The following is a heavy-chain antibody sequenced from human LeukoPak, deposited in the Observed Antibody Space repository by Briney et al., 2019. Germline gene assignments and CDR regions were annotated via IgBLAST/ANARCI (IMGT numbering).Heavy chain of an antibody. CDR1: GGSISSYY. CDR3: ASQESSYGSTFDY. J-gene: IGHJ4*02. Sequence: SETLSLTCSVSGGSISSYYWSWIRQTPGKGLEWIGYIYYSGSTSYNPSFKGRVTISVDTSTDHFSLKLRSVTAADTAMYYCASQESSYGSTFDYWGQGILVTVSS. V-gene: IGHV4-59*01. D-gene: IGHD2-2*01. CDR2: IYYSGST.